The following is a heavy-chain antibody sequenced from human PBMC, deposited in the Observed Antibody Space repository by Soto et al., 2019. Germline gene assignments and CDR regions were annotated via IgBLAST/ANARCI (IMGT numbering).Heavy chain of an antibody. D-gene: IGHD2-15*01. J-gene: IGHJ5*02. CDR3: ARDPAGYCSGGSCHDPGWFDP. Sequence: SETLSLTCTVSLGSITSSSYYWGWIRQPPGKGLEWIGSIDYSGTTYHNPSLKSQVTISVDTSKNQFSLKLSSVTAADTAVYYCARDPAGYCSGGSCHDPGWFDPWGQGTLVTVSS. CDR1: LGSITSSSYY. CDR2: IDYSGTT. V-gene: IGHV4-39*07.